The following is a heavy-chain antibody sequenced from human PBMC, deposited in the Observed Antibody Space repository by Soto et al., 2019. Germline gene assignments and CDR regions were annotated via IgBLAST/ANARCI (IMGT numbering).Heavy chain of an antibody. CDR2: IIPIIGTA. J-gene: IGHJ3*02. Sequence: QVQLVQSGAEVKKPGSSVKVSCKASGGTFSSYAISWVRQAPGQGLEWMGGIIPIIGTANYAQKFQGRVTMYADGSGSIGYMERSSLRSGDTAVYHCARAGLYSSSWLDAFDIWGQGTMVTVSS. D-gene: IGHD6-13*01. V-gene: IGHV1-69*12. CDR1: GGTFSSYA. CDR3: ARAGLYSSSWLDAFDI.